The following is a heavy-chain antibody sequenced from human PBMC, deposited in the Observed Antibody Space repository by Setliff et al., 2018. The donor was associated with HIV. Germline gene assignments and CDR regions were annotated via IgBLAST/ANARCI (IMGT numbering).Heavy chain of an antibody. CDR3: ARSGYTSGFYWVFGAFGV. D-gene: IGHD3-22*01. Sequence: LSLTCTVSGGSISNYYWTWIRQPPGKGPEWIASIQYGDISHYNPSLQSRVTTSVDTSTKKFSLYLSSVNETDTAVYYCARSGYTSGFYWVFGAFGVWGQGKMVTVSS. J-gene: IGHJ3*01. V-gene: IGHV4-59*01. CDR2: IQYGDIS. CDR1: GGSISNYY.